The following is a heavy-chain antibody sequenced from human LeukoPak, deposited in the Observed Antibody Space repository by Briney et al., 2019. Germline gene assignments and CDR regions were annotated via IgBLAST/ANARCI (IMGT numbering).Heavy chain of an antibody. CDR3: ARDPDYGGNSGTDY. CDR1: GFTFSSYS. J-gene: IGHJ4*02. V-gene: IGHV3-21*01. Sequence: PGGSLRLSCAASGFTFSSYSMNWVRQAPGKGLEWVSSISSSSSYIYYADSVKGRFTISRDNAKNSLYLQMNSLRAEDTAVYYCARDPDYGGNSGTDYWGQGTLVTVSS. D-gene: IGHD4-23*01. CDR2: ISSSSSYI.